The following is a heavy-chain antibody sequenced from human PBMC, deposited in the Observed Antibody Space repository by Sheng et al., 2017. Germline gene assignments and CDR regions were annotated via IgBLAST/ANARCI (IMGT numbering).Heavy chain of an antibody. CDR1: GFNFNTYE. CDR2: FSASGATI. CDR3: ARDRVSSSPIYYYYYYGMDV. V-gene: IGHV3-48*03. J-gene: IGHJ6*02. D-gene: IGHD6-6*01. Sequence: EVQLVESGGGLVQPGGSLRLSCTASGFNFNTYEVNWFRQTPGKGLEWVSYFSASGATIFYADSVKGRFTISRDNAKNSLYLQMNSLRAEDTAVYYCARDRVSSSPIYYYYYYGMDVWDQGP.